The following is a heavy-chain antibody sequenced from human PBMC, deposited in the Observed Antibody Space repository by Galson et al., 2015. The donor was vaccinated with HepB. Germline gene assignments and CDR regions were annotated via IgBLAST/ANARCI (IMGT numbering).Heavy chain of an antibody. CDR2: INTVSTAI. Sequence: SLRLSCAASGFTFSSYSMNWVRQAPGKGLEWVSYINTVSTAIYYADSVKGRFTISRDNDRNSLYLQMNSLRAEDTAVYYCARYDVWGQGTTVTVSS. V-gene: IGHV3-48*01. CDR1: GFTFSSYS. CDR3: ARYDV. J-gene: IGHJ6*02.